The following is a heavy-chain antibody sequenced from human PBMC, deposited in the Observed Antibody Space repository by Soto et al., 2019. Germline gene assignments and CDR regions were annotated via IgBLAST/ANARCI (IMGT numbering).Heavy chain of an antibody. CDR2: VFYTGFT. Sequence: SETLSLTCAVSGGSISGSYYYWGWLRQSPGRGPEWIGSVFYTGFTSYNPSLESRVSVSVDTSKNQFSLKVSAVTAADTAVYYCASSQRGYNWNYFDHWGQGALVTVSS. CDR1: GGSISGSYYY. J-gene: IGHJ4*02. D-gene: IGHD1-20*01. V-gene: IGHV4-39*01. CDR3: ASSQRGYNWNYFDH.